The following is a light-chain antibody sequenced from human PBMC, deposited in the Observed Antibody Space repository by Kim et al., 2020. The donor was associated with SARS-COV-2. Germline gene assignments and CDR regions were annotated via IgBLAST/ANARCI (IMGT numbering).Light chain of an antibody. Sequence: GQKVTISCSGSSSNIGNNYVSWYQQLPATAPKLLIYDNNKRPSGIPDRFSGSKSGTSATLGITGLQTGDEADYYCGTWDSSLSAWVFGGGTQLTVL. CDR1: SSNIGNNY. V-gene: IGLV1-51*01. J-gene: IGLJ3*02. CDR3: GTWDSSLSAWV. CDR2: DNN.